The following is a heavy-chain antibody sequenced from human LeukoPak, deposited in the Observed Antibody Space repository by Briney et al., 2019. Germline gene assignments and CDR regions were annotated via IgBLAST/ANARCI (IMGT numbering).Heavy chain of an antibody. J-gene: IGHJ6*03. CDR2: INHSGST. CDR3: ASSSRLRYFDWLPHYYYYYMDV. CDR1: GGSFSGYY. Sequence: SETLSLTCAVYGGSFSGYYWSWIRQPPGKGLEWIGEINHSGSTNYNPSLKSRVTISVDTSKNQFSLKLSSVTAADTAVYYCASSSRLRYFDWLPHYYYYYMDVWGKGTTVTISS. V-gene: IGHV4-34*01. D-gene: IGHD3-9*01.